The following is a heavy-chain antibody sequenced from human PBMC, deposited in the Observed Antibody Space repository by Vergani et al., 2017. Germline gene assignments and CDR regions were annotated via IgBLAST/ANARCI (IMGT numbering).Heavy chain of an antibody. V-gene: IGHV4-34*01. Sequence: QVQLQQWGAGLLKPSETLSLTCAVYGGSFSGYYWSWIRQPPGTGLEWIGEINHSGSTNYNPSLKSRVTISVDTSKKQFSLKLSSVTAADTAVYYCARRGPPGYYYMDVWGKGTTVTVSS. CDR3: ARRGPPGYYYMDV. CDR2: INHSGST. D-gene: IGHD3-10*01. J-gene: IGHJ6*03. CDR1: GGSFSGYY.